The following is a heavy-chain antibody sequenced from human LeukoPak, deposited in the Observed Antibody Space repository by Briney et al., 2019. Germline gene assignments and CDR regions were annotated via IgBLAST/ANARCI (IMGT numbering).Heavy chain of an antibody. J-gene: IGHJ5*02. CDR3: ARDLGDYYDSSGYYYNWFDP. CDR2: IYYSGST. D-gene: IGHD3-22*01. Sequence: SETLSLTCTVSGGSISSYYWSWIRQPPGKGLEWIGYIYYSGSTNYNPSLKSRVTISVDTSKNQFSLKLSSVTAADTAVYYCARDLGDYYDSSGYYYNWFDPWGQGTLVTVSS. CDR1: GGSISSYY. V-gene: IGHV4-59*01.